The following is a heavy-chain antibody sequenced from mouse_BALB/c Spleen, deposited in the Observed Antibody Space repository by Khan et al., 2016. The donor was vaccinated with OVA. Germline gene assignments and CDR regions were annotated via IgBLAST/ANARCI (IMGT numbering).Heavy chain of an antibody. Sequence: QIQLVQSGPELKKPGETVKISCKASGYIFTNYGMNWVKQAPGQGLKWMGWINTYTGEPTYADDFRGRFAFSLETSASTAYMQINNLKNEDPATYFCARGAFYYGRGKNAWLAYWGQGTLVTVSA. J-gene: IGHJ3*01. CDR1: GYIFTNYG. D-gene: IGHD1-1*01. CDR3: ARGAFYYGRGKNAWLAY. CDR2: INTYTGEP. V-gene: IGHV9-3-1*01.